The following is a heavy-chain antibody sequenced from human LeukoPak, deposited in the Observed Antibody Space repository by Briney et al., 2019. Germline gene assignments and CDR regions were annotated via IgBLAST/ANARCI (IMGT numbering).Heavy chain of an antibody. CDR2: ISNSGITI. CDR1: GFTFNDYY. CDR3: ARAQWESDSSGYLY. Sequence: KPGGSLRLSCAASGFTFNDYYMTWIRQAPGKGLEWVSYISNSGITINYADSVKGRFTISRDNAKNSLYLQMNSLRAEDTAVYYCARAQWESDSSGYLYWDQGILVTVSS. D-gene: IGHD3-22*01. V-gene: IGHV3-11*04. J-gene: IGHJ4*02.